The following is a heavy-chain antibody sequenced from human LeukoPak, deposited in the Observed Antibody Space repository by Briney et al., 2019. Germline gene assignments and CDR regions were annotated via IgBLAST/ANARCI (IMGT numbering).Heavy chain of an antibody. J-gene: IGHJ6*02. D-gene: IGHD2-21*02. CDR1: GFTFSRYW. CDR3: AKVVVTAIRNGMDV. Sequence: GGSLRLSCAASGFTFSRYWMHWVRQAPGKGLVWVSRINSDGSSTNYADSVKGRFTTSRDNTKNTLYLQMNSLRAEDTAVYYCAKVVVTAIRNGMDVWGQGTTVTVSS. CDR2: INSDGSST. V-gene: IGHV3-74*01.